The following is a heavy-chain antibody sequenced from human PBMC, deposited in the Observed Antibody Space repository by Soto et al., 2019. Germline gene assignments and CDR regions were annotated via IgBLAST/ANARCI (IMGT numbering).Heavy chain of an antibody. D-gene: IGHD3-16*01. CDR2: ISPYTGNT. Sequence: QVQLVQSGDEVKKPGASVKVSCKASGYLFVNYGIDWGRQAPGPGLGWMVWISPYTGNTHSATKIQGRLTMTTDTSTSTAYMDLGSLTSDDTAVYYCVMVDNYVTPTPQDVWGQGTTVTVSS. V-gene: IGHV1-18*01. J-gene: IGHJ6*02. CDR1: GYLFVNYG. CDR3: VMVDNYVTPTPQDV.